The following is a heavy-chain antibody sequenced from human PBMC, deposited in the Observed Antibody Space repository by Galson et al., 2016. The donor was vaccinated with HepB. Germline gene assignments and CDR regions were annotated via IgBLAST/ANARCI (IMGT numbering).Heavy chain of an antibody. CDR2: INADSGAT. D-gene: IGHD3-10*01. Sequence: SVKVSCKASGYTFTSHAIHWVRQAPGQRLEWMGWINADSGATKLSQKFQGRVTITRDTSASTAYMDLSSLTSADTAVYYCARVAVAGEGYFQHWGQGPLVTVSS. V-gene: IGHV1-3*01. CDR3: ARVAVAGEGYFQH. CDR1: GYTFTSHA. J-gene: IGHJ1*01.